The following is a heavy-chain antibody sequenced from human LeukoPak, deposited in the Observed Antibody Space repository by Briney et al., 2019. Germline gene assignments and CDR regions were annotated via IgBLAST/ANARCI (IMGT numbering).Heavy chain of an antibody. V-gene: IGHV3-30*02. CDR3: AKESQLSYSGTFYIDY. CDR1: GFTFSSHW. J-gene: IGHJ4*02. CDR2: IRYDGSNK. D-gene: IGHD1-26*01. Sequence: GGSLRLSCAASGFTFSSHWMNWVRQVPGKGLEWVAFIRYDGSNKYYADSVKGRFTISRDSSKNTLYLQMNSLRAEDTAVYYCAKESQLSYSGTFYIDYWGQGTLVTVSS.